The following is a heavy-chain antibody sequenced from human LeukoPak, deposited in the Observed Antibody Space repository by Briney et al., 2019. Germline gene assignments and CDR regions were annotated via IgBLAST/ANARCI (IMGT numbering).Heavy chain of an antibody. D-gene: IGHD3-22*01. V-gene: IGHV4-59*08. J-gene: IGHJ4*02. CDR1: GGSISSYY. CDR2: FYYSGST. Sequence: PSETLSLTCSVSGGSISSYYWSWIRQPPRKGLEWIGYFYYSGSTNYNPSLKSRVTISVDTSKNQFSLKLSSVTAADTAVYYCARRASSGYYYLEDWGQGTLVTVSS. CDR3: ARRASSGYYYLED.